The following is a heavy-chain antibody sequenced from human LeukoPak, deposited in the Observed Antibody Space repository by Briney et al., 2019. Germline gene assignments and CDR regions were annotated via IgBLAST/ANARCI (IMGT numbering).Heavy chain of an antibody. D-gene: IGHD3-10*01. CDR1: GFRFSGHG. CDR2: ISYDGSNQ. J-gene: IGHJ4*02. V-gene: IGHV3-30*03. Sequence: PGGSLRLSCVASGFRFSGHGMHWVRQAPGKGLEWVAIISYDGSNQYYADSVKGRFTISRDNSKNAVYMQMNSLRAEDTAVYYCVSWEGTGSYHAYWGQGTLVTVSS. CDR3: VSWEGTGSYHAY.